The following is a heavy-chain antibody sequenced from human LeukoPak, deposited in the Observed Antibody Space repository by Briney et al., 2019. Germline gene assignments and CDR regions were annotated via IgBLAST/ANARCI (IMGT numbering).Heavy chain of an antibody. Sequence: GGSLRLSCAASGFTFSSYAMSWVRQAPGKGLEWVSSISSSSSYIYYADSVKGRFTISRDNAKNSLYLQMNSLRAEDTAVYYCARDSSTNQVPLDYWGQGTLVTVSS. V-gene: IGHV3-21*01. CDR2: ISSSSSYI. J-gene: IGHJ4*02. CDR1: GFTFSSYA. CDR3: ARDSSTNQVPLDY. D-gene: IGHD5-24*01.